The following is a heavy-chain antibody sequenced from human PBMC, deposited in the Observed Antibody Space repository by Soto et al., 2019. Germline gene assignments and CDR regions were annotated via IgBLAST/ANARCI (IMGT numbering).Heavy chain of an antibody. V-gene: IGHV4-59*01. CDR2: FFYGGTS. CDR1: GGSTSSYY. D-gene: IGHD6-13*01. Sequence: QVQLQESGPGLVKPSETLSLTCTVSGGSTSSYYWGWIRQPPGKALEWIGYFFYGGTSNYNPSLRSRVRISGDTAENQLSLRLTSVTAADTAVYYCARISAYSSGWYTYYFDYWGHGILVTVSS. J-gene: IGHJ4*01. CDR3: ARISAYSSGWYTYYFDY.